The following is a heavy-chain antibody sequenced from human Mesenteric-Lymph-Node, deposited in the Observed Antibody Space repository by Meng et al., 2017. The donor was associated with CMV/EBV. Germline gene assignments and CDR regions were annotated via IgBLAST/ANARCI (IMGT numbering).Heavy chain of an antibody. CDR1: GGSFSGYY. CDR3: ARHQRWLKSEEGFNY. J-gene: IGHJ4*02. Sequence: QGQLQRWGAGLLKPSETLSLTCAVYGGSFSGYYWSWIRQPPGKGLEWIGEINHSGSTNYNPSLKSRVTISVDTSKNQFSLKLSSVTAADTAVYYCARHQRWLKSEEGFNYWGQGTLVTVSS. D-gene: IGHD4-23*01. V-gene: IGHV4-34*01. CDR2: INHSGST.